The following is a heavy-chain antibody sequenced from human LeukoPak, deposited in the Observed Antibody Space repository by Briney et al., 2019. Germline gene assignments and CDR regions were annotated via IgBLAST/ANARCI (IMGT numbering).Heavy chain of an antibody. V-gene: IGHV3-21*01. D-gene: IGHD2-2*01. CDR2: ISSSSSYI. J-gene: IGHJ3*02. Sequence: GGSLRLSCAASGFTLRSYAMSWVRQAPGKGLEWVSSISSSSSYIYYADSVKGRFTISRDNAKNSLYLEMNSLRAEDTAVYYCARQIPAAIRSPAFDIWGQGTMVTVSS. CDR1: GFTLRSYA. CDR3: ARQIPAAIRSPAFDI.